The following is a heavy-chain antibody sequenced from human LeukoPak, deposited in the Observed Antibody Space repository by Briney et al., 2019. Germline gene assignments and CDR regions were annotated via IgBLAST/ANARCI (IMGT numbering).Heavy chain of an antibody. Sequence: GGSLRLSCAASGFTFDDYGMSWVRQAPGKGLEWVSGINWNGGSTGYADSVKGRFTISRDNAKNSLYLQMNSLRAEDTAVYYCARPPIVVVPAAISLLDFWSGSMAVDIWGQGTMVTVSS. CDR1: GFTFDDYG. V-gene: IGHV3-20*04. J-gene: IGHJ3*02. D-gene: IGHD2-2*01. CDR3: ARPPIVVVPAAISLLDFWSGSMAVDI. CDR2: INWNGGST.